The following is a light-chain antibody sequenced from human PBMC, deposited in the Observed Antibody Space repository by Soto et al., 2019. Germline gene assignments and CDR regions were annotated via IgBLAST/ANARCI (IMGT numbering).Light chain of an antibody. Sequence: DIQMTQSPSSLSASVGDRVAITCRASQSISNYLNWYQQKPGKAPKLLIYAASSLQSGVPSRFSGSGSGTDFTLTISSLQPEDFATYYCQQSYRTLYTFGQGTKLESK. CDR1: QSISNY. CDR2: AAS. J-gene: IGKJ2*01. CDR3: QQSYRTLYT. V-gene: IGKV1-39*01.